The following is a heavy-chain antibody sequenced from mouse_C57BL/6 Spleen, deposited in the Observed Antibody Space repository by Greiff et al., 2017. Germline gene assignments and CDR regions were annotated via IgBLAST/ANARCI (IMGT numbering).Heavy chain of an antibody. D-gene: IGHD1-1*01. Sequence: VQLQQPGAELVRPGSSVKLSCKASGYTFTSYWMHWVKQRPIQGLEWIGNIDPSDSETHYNQKFKDKATLTVDKSSSTAYMQLSSLTSEDTAVYYCATSYYGSSYDYWGQGTTRTVSS. V-gene: IGHV1-52*01. CDR1: GYTFTSYW. J-gene: IGHJ2*01. CDR2: IDPSDSET. CDR3: ATSYYGSSYDY.